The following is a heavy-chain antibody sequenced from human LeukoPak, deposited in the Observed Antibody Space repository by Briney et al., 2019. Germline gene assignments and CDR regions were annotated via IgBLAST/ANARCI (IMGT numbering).Heavy chain of an antibody. V-gene: IGHV3-48*03. CDR2: ISSSGSTI. J-gene: IGHJ4*02. CDR1: GFTFSSYE. CDR3: ARERFLYDSSPHKERDY. Sequence: GGSLRLSCAASGFTFSSYEMNWVRQAPGKGLEWVSYISSSGSTIYYADSVKGRFTISRDNAKNSLYLQMNSLRAEDTAVYYCARERFLYDSSPHKERDYWGQGTLVTVSS. D-gene: IGHD3-22*01.